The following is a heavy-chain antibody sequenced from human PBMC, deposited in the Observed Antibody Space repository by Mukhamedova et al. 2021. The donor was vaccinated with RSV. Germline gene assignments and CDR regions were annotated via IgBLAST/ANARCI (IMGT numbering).Heavy chain of an antibody. CDR2: IDPSDSYT. D-gene: IGHD3-10*01. V-gene: IGHV5-10-1*01. Sequence: GRIDPSDSYTNYSPSFQGHVTISADKSISTAYLQWSSLKAPDTAMYYCARSITMVRGAEDHDAFDIWGQGTMVTVSS. J-gene: IGHJ3*02. CDR3: ARSITMVRGAEDHDAFDI.